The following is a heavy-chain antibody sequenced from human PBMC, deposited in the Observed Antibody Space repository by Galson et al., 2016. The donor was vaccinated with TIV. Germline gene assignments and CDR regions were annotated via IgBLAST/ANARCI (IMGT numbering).Heavy chain of an antibody. CDR1: GYTFSNYW. D-gene: IGHD1-7*01. CDR3: VRKGNWNYLFDY. V-gene: IGHV5-51*03. CDR2: IYPRDSTT. J-gene: IGHJ4*02. Sequence: QSGAEVKKPGESLKISCKGSGYTFSNYWIGWVRQMPGKGLEWLGIIYPRDSTTRYSPAFQGQVTISADTSINTAYLQRSSLKASDTARYYCVRKGNWNYLFDYWGPGTLVTVSS.